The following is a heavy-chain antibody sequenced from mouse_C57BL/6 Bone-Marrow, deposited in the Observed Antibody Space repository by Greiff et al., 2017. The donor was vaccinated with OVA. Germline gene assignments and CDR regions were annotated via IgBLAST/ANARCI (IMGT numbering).Heavy chain of an antibody. J-gene: IGHJ3*01. D-gene: IGHD2-3*01. V-gene: IGHV5-12*01. Sequence: EVQGVESGGGLVQPGGSLKLSCAASGFTFSDYYMYWVRQTPEKRLEWVAYISNGGGSTYYPDTVKGRFTISRDNAKNTLYLQMSRLKSEDTAMYYCARHGDGYWAWFAYWGQGTLVTVSA. CDR3: ARHGDGYWAWFAY. CDR2: ISNGGGST. CDR1: GFTFSDYY.